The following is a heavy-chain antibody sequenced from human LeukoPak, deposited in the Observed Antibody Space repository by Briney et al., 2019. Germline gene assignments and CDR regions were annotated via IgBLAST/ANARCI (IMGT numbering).Heavy chain of an antibody. D-gene: IGHD4-17*01. CDR1: GGSFSGYY. J-gene: IGHJ3*02. CDR3: AKTMTTVTTSARNAFDI. V-gene: IGHV4-34*01. Sequence: SETLSLTCAVYGGSFSGYYWGWIRQPPGKGLEWIGEINHSGSTNYNPSLKSRVTISVDTSKNQFSLKLSSVTAADTAVYYCAKTMTTVTTSARNAFDIWGQGTMVTVSS. CDR2: INHSGST.